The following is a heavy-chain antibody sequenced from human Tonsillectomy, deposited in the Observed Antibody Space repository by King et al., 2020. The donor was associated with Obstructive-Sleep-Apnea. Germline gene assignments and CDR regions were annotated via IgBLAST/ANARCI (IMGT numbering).Heavy chain of an antibody. D-gene: IGHD2/OR15-2a*01. Sequence: LQLQESGPGLVKPSETLSLTCTVSGGSISSSSYYWGWIRQPPGKGLEWIGSIYYSGSTYYNPSLKSRVTISVDTSKNQFSLKLSSVTAADTAVYYCARDLKVRGLSIWTQTSYFDYWGQGTLVTVSS. CDR1: GGSISSSSYY. CDR2: IYYSGST. CDR3: ARDLKVRGLSIWTQTSYFDY. J-gene: IGHJ4*02. V-gene: IGHV4-39*07.